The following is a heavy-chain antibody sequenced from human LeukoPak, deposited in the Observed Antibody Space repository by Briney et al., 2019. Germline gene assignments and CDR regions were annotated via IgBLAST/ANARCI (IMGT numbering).Heavy chain of an antibody. J-gene: IGHJ4*02. CDR3: ARLGTAIVARYFDF. CDR2: IYPGDSDT. CDR1: GYSFTSYC. V-gene: IGHV5-51*01. D-gene: IGHD5-18*01. Sequence: GESLKISCKVSGYSFTSYCIGWVRQMPGEDLEWMGTIYPGDSDTRYSPSFQGQVTISADKSIDTAYLQWSSLKASDTAIYYCARLGTAIVARYFDFWGQGTLVTVSS.